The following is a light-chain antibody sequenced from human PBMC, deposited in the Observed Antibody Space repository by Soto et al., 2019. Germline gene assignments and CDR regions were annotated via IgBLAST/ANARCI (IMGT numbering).Light chain of an antibody. CDR3: SSYTSSTTQV. V-gene: IGLV2-14*01. CDR1: SSDVGGYSY. J-gene: IGLJ1*01. Sequence: QSVLTQPASVSGSPGQSITISCTGTSSDVGGYSYVSWYQQHPGKAPKLMIYEVSNRPSGVSDRFSGSKSGNTASLTISGLQAEDEADYYCSSYTSSTTQVFGTGTKLTVL. CDR2: EVS.